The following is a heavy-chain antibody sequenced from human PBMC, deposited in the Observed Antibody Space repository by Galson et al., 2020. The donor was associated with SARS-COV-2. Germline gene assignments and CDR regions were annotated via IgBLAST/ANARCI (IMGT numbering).Heavy chain of an antibody. D-gene: IGHD3-3*01. Sequence: TGGSLRLSCTASAFTFGDYAMSWVRQAPGKGLEWVGFIRSKAYGGTTEYAASVKGRCTITRDDSKSIAYLQMNSLQTEDTAVYYCTRDDFCSGYDQDVRGQGTTVTVSS. CDR2: IRSKAYGGTT. V-gene: IGHV3-49*04. CDR1: AFTFGDYA. J-gene: IGHJ6*02. CDR3: TRDDFCSGYDQDV.